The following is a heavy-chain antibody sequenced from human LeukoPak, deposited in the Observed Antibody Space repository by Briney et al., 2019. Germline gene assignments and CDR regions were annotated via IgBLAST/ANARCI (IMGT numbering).Heavy chain of an antibody. Sequence: ASVKVSCKASGYTFTSYGISWVRQAPGQGLEWMGWISAYNGNTNYAQKLQGRVTMTTDTSTSTAYMELRSRRSDDTAVYYCARVAPYSGSYYPPVYWGQGTLVTVSS. D-gene: IGHD1-26*01. CDR3: ARVAPYSGSYYPPVY. V-gene: IGHV1-18*01. CDR1: GYTFTSYG. CDR2: ISAYNGNT. J-gene: IGHJ4*02.